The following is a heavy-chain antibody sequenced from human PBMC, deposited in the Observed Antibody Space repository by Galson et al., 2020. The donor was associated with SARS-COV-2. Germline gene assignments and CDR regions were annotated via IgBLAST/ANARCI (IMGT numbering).Heavy chain of an antibody. V-gene: IGHV4-39*01. D-gene: IGHD3-22*01. CDR1: GGSIRSSNYY. CDR3: ARQGVNMIVLVTVPGWYFDL. J-gene: IGHJ2*01. CDR2: VYPSGTT. Sequence: SQTLSLTCTFSGGSIRSSNYYWGWVRQPPGRGLEWIGSVYPSGTTYYNPSLKSRVTISVDTSKNQFSLRLDSVTAADTALYYCARQGVNMIVLVTVPGWYFDLWGRGTLVTVSS.